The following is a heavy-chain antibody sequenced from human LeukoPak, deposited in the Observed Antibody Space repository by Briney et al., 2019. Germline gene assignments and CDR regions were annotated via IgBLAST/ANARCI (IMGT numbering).Heavy chain of an antibody. Sequence: PGGSLRLSCAASGNYWMHWVRQAPGKGLVWVSHINSDGSWTSYADSVKGRFTISKDNAKNTVYLQMNNLRAEDTAVYYCVSFYGKKWGRETLVTVSS. CDR1: GNYW. CDR3: VSFYGKK. D-gene: IGHD2-2*01. V-gene: IGHV3-74*01. J-gene: IGHJ4*02. CDR2: INSDGSWT.